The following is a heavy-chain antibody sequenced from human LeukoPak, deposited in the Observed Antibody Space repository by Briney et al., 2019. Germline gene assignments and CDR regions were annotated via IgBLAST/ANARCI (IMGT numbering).Heavy chain of an antibody. CDR1: GFTFSSYA. V-gene: IGHV3-23*01. J-gene: IGHJ4*02. Sequence: GGSLRLSCAASGFTFSSYAMSWIRQAPGKGLEWVSAISGSGGSTYYADSVKGRFTISRDNSKNTLYLQMNSLRAEDTAVYYCAKDGDRILLYYFDYWGQGTLVTVSS. CDR2: ISGSGGST. CDR3: AKDGDRILLYYFDY. D-gene: IGHD2-15*01.